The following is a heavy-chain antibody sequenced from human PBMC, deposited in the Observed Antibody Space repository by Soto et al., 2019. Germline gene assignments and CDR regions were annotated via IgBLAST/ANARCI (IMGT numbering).Heavy chain of an antibody. Sequence: SEPLSLTSTVSGGSISSVDYYWSWIRQPPGKGLEWIGYFHSSGATYKDPSLKSRVTISVDTSKNQISLKLDSVTAADTAVYCCASIWFGDFDYWGHGTLVTVSS. J-gene: IGHJ4*01. CDR1: GGSISSVDYY. V-gene: IGHV4-30-4*01. CDR2: FHSSGAT. D-gene: IGHD3-10*01. CDR3: ASIWFGDFDY.